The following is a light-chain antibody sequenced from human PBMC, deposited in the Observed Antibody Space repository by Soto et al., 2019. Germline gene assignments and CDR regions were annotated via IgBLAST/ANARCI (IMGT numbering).Light chain of an antibody. CDR2: GAS. Sequence: EIVLTQSPGTLSLSPGERATLSCRASQSVSSSYLAWFQQKPGQAPRLLIYGASNRATGIPDRFSGSGSGTDFTLTINRLEPEDFAVYFCQQHGNSPWTFDQGTKVEIK. CDR3: QQHGNSPWT. CDR1: QSVSSSY. V-gene: IGKV3-20*01. J-gene: IGKJ1*01.